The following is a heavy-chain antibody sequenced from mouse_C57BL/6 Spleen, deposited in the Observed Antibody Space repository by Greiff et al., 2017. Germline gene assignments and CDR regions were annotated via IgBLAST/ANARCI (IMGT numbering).Heavy chain of an antibody. Sequence: VQLQQPGAELVKPGASVKLSCKASGYTFTSYWMHWVKQRPGQGLEWIGMIHPNSGSTNYNEKFKSKATLTVDKSSSTAYMQLSSLTSEDSAVYYCARSRYYGSPWFAYWGQGTLVTVSA. CDR3: ARSRYYGSPWFAY. CDR1: GYTFTSYW. J-gene: IGHJ3*01. D-gene: IGHD1-1*01. CDR2: IHPNSGST. V-gene: IGHV1-64*01.